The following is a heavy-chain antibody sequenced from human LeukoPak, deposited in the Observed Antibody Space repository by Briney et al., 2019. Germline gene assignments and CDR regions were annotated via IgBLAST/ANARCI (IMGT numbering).Heavy chain of an antibody. D-gene: IGHD2-15*01. Sequence: DPSETLSLTCSVSGGSISRGGYYWRWIRQHPGKGLEWIGYIYYSGSTYYNPSLKSRVTISVYTSKNQFSLKLSSVTAADTAVYYCARVAVVAARGSLFAPLVQGTLVTVSS. V-gene: IGHV4-31*03. J-gene: IGHJ5*02. CDR1: GGSISRGGYY. CDR3: ARVAVVAARGSLFAP. CDR2: IYYSGST.